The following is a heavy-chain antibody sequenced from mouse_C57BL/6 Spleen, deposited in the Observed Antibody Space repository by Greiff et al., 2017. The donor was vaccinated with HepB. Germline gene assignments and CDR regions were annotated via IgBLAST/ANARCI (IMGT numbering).Heavy chain of an antibody. Sequence: QVQLQQPGAELVKPGASVKLSCKASGYTFTSYWMQWVKQRPGQGLEWIGEIDPSDSYTNYNQKFKGKATLTVDTSSSTAYMQLSSLTSEDSAVYYCARWDYYGSSNDYWGQGTTLTVSS. CDR1: GYTFTSYW. V-gene: IGHV1-50*01. D-gene: IGHD1-1*01. J-gene: IGHJ2*01. CDR3: ARWDYYGSSNDY. CDR2: IDPSDSYT.